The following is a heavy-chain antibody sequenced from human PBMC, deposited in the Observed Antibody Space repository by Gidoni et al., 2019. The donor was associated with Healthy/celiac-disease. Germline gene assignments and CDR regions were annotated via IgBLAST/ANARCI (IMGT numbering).Heavy chain of an antibody. V-gene: IGHV3-21*01. D-gene: IGHD1-26*01. CDR1: GFTFSSYS. CDR3: ARDRASTCDY. Sequence: EVQLVESGGGLVKPGGSLRPSCAASGFTFSSYSMNWVRQAPGKGLGWVSSISSSSSYIYYADSVKGRFTISRDNAKNSLYLQMNSLRAEDTAVYYCARDRASTCDYWGQGTLVTVSS. CDR2: ISSSSSYI. J-gene: IGHJ4*02.